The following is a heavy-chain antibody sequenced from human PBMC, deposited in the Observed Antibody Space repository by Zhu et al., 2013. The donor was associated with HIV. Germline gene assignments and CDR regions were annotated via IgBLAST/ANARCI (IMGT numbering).Heavy chain of an antibody. V-gene: IGHV1-18*01. Sequence: QVQLVQSGAEVKKPGASVKVSCKASGYTFTSYGISWVRQAPGQGLEWMGWISAYNGNTNYAQKLQGRVTMTTDTSTSTAYMELRSLRSDDTAVYYCARAEYYYDSSGYFYYYYGMDVWGQGTTVTVSS. CDR3: ARAEYYYDSSGYFYYYYGMDV. J-gene: IGHJ6*02. D-gene: IGHD3-22*01. CDR1: GYTFTSYG. CDR2: ISAYNGNT.